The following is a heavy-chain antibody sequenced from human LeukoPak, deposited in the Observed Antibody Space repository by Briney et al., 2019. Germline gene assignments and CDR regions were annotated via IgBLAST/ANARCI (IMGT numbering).Heavy chain of an antibody. J-gene: IGHJ5*02. CDR1: GNSISSGDNY. D-gene: IGHD3-10*01. CDR3: ARLITMVRGVIITGPFSGWFDP. V-gene: IGHV4-61*02. CDR2: IYTSGST. Sequence: ASETLSLTCTVSGNSISSGDNYWSWIRQPAGKGLEWIGRIYTSGSTNYNPSLKSRVTISGDTSKTQFSLRLSSVTAADTAVYYCARLITMVRGVIITGPFSGWFDPWGQGTLVTVSS.